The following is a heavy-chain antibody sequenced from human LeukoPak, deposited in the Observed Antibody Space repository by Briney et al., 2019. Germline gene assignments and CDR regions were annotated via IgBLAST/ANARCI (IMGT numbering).Heavy chain of an antibody. J-gene: IGHJ4*02. CDR3: ARTVQWLVGGYFDY. V-gene: IGHV4-59*01. Sequence: SETLSLTCTVSGGSISSYYWSWIRQPPGKGLEWIGYIYYSGSTNYNPSLKSRVTISVDTSKNQFSLKLSSVTAADTAVYYCARTVQWLVGGYFDYWGQGTLVTVSS. D-gene: IGHD6-19*01. CDR1: GGSISSYY. CDR2: IYYSGST.